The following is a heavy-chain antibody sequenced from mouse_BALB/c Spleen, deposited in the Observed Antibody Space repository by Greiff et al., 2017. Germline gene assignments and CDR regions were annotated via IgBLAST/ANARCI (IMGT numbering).Heavy chain of an antibody. J-gene: IGHJ2*01. CDR3: ARDGSSYIDY. CDR1: GYAFSSYW. D-gene: IGHD1-1*01. Sequence: VQLQQSGAELVRPGSSVKISCKASGYAFSSYWMNWVKQRPGQGLEWIGQIYPGDGDTNYNGKFKGKATLTADKSSSTAYMQLSSLTSDSAVYFCARDGSSYIDYWGQGTTLTVSS. CDR2: IYPGDGDT. V-gene: IGHV1-80*01.